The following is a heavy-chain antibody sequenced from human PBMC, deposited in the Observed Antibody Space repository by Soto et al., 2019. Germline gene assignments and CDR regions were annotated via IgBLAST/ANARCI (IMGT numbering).Heavy chain of an antibody. CDR1: GYSFTNYW. V-gene: IGHV5-10-1*01. CDR3: ASLPPPTYCSGSTCSGY. Sequence: PGESLKISCKGSGYSFTNYWINWVRQMPGKGLEWRGRIDPDDSYTNYSPSFQGHVTISVDKSISTAYLQWSSLQGSDTAISYFASLPPPTYCSGSTCSGYWGQGTLVTVSS. CDR2: IDPDDSYT. D-gene: IGHD2-15*01. J-gene: IGHJ4*02.